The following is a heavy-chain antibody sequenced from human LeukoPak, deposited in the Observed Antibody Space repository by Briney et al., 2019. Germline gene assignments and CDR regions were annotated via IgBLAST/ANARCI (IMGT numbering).Heavy chain of an antibody. CDR1: GYTFTGYY. CDR2: INPNSGGT. CDR3: ASSPYYDSSGYYLAYYFDY. J-gene: IGHJ4*02. D-gene: IGHD3-22*01. V-gene: IGHV1-2*06. Sequence: GASVKVSCKASGYTFTGYYMHWVRQAPGQGLEWMGRINPNSGGTNYAQKFQGRVTMTRDTSISTAYMELSRLRSDDTAVYYCASSPYYDSSGYYLAYYFDYWGQGTLVTVSS.